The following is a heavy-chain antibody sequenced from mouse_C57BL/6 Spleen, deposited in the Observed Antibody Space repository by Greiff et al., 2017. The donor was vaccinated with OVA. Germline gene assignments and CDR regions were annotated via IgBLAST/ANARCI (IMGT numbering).Heavy chain of an antibody. CDR3: TVYYDYPYWYFDV. CDR2: IRLKSDNYAT. D-gene: IGHD2-4*01. V-gene: IGHV6-3*01. CDR1: GFTFSNYW. Sequence: EVKLVESGGGLVQPGGSMKLSCVASGFTFSNYWMNWVRQSPEKGLEWVAQIRLKSDNYATHYAESVKGRFTISRDDSKSSVYLQMNNLRAEDTGIYYCTVYYDYPYWYFDVWGTGTTVTVSS. J-gene: IGHJ1*03.